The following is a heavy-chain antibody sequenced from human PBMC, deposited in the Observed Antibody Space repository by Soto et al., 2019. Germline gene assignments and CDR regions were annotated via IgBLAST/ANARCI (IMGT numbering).Heavy chain of an antibody. CDR2: INAGNGNT. J-gene: IGHJ4*02. CDR3: ARTSSGWHSDY. D-gene: IGHD6-19*01. CDR1: GYTFTSYA. V-gene: IGHV1-3*01. Sequence: ASVKVSCKASGYTFTSYAMHWVRQAPGQRLEWMGWINAGNGNTKYSQKLQGRVTMTTDTSTSTAYMELRSLRSDDTAVYYCARTSSGWHSDYWGQGTLVTVSS.